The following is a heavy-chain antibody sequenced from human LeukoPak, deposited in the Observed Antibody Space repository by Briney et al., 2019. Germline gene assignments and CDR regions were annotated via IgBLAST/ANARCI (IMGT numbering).Heavy chain of an antibody. CDR3: ARQMLDLTMVRGAFDP. CDR2: IYYSGST. J-gene: IGHJ5*02. D-gene: IGHD3-10*01. V-gene: IGHV4-59*08. CDR1: GGSISSYY. Sequence: SETLSLTCTVSGGSISSYYWSWIRQPPGKGLEWIGYIYYSGSTNYNPSLKSRVTISVDTSKNQFSLKLSSVTAADTAVYYCARQMLDLTMVRGAFDPWGQGTLVTVSS.